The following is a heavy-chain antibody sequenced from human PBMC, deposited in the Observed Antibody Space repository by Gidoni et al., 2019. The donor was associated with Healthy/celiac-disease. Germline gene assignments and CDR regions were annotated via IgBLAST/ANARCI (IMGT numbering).Heavy chain of an antibody. V-gene: IGHV5-51*01. CDR3: ARREGELDPPFDP. J-gene: IGHJ5*02. D-gene: IGHD1-7*01. CDR2: IYPGDSDT. CDR1: GYSFTSYW. Sequence: EVQLVQSGAEVKKPGESLKISGTGSGYSFTSYWIGWVRQMPGKGLEWMVIIYPGDSDTRYSPSFQGQVTISADKSISTAYLQWSSLKASDTAMYYCARREGELDPPFDPWGQGTLVTVSS.